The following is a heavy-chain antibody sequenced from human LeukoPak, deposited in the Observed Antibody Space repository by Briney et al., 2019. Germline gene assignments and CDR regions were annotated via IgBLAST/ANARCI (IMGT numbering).Heavy chain of an antibody. V-gene: IGHV3-21*01. J-gene: IGHJ4*02. CDR1: GFTFSSYS. CDR3: ASRPVTSKPFDY. CDR2: ISSSSSYI. Sequence: NPGGSLRLSCAASGFTFSSYSMNWVRQAPGKGLEWVSSISSSSSYIYYADSVKGRLTISRDNAKNSLYLQMNSLRAEDTAVYYCASRPVTSKPFDYWGQGTLVTVSS.